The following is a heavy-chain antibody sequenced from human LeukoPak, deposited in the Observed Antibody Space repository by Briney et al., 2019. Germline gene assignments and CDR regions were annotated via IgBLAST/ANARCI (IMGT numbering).Heavy chain of an antibody. CDR1: GFIFDDYA. J-gene: IGHJ6*04. Sequence: GRSLRHSCAASGFIFDDYAMHWVREAPGKGLEWVSGISWNSNTIGYADSVKGRFTISRDNAKNSLYLQMNSLRPEDTALYYCARDLRLTGDSGTMDVWGKGTTVTVSS. CDR3: ARDLRLTGDSGTMDV. V-gene: IGHV3-9*01. D-gene: IGHD7-27*01. CDR2: ISWNSNTI.